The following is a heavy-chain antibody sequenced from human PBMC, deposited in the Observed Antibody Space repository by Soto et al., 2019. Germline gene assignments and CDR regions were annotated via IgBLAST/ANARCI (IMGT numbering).Heavy chain of an antibody. Sequence: QITLKESGPTLVKPTQTLTLTCTFSGFSLSTSAVGVGWIRQPPGKALEWLAFIYWDDDKRYSPSLKSSLTTTKNNPKNHVVLAMTNMDPVDTATYYCAHLVVAGLTYYFDYWGQGTLVTVSS. J-gene: IGHJ4*02. CDR1: GFSLSTSAVG. V-gene: IGHV2-5*02. D-gene: IGHD2-15*01. CDR3: AHLVVAGLTYYFDY. CDR2: IYWDDDK.